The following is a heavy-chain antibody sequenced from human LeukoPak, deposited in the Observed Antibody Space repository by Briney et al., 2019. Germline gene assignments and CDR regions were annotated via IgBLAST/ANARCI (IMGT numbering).Heavy chain of an antibody. Sequence: KSSETLSLTCTVSGYSISSGYYWGWIRQPPGKGLEWIGSIYHSGSTYYNPSLKSRVTISVDTSKNQFSLKLSSVTAADTAVYYCARAYYDYVWGSYRYPDFDYWGQGTLVTVSS. J-gene: IGHJ4*02. V-gene: IGHV4-38-2*02. CDR3: ARAYYDYVWGSYRYPDFDY. CDR2: IYHSGST. D-gene: IGHD3-16*02. CDR1: GYSISSGYY.